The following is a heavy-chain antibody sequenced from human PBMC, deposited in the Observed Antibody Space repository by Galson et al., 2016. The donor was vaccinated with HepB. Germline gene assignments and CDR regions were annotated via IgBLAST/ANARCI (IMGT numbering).Heavy chain of an antibody. J-gene: IGHJ6*02. D-gene: IGHD5-18*01. CDR1: GFTFSSSA. Sequence: SVKVSCKASGFTFSSSAVQWVRQARGQRLEWIGWIVVGSGNTKYAQKFQERLPITRDMSTSTAYMELSSLRPEDTAVYYCGGPNTALVMSYYYYGMDVWGQGTTVIVSS. CDR3: GGPNTALVMSYYYYGMDV. CDR2: IVVGSGNT. V-gene: IGHV1-58*01.